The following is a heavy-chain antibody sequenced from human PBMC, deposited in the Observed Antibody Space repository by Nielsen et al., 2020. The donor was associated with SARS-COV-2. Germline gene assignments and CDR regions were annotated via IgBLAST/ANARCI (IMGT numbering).Heavy chain of an antibody. CDR3: ARAGLLRDGMDV. CDR2: IYYSGST. Sequence: GSLRLSCTVSGGSISSYYWSWIRQPPGKGLEWIGYIYYSGSTYYNPSLKSRVTISVDTSKNQFSLKLSSVTAADTAVYYCARAGLLRDGMDVWGQGTTVTVSS. V-gene: IGHV4-59*08. J-gene: IGHJ6*02. D-gene: IGHD3-16*01. CDR1: GGSISSYY.